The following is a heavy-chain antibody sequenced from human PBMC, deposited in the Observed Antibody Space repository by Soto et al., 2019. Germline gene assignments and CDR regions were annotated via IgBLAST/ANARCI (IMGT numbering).Heavy chain of an antibody. J-gene: IGHJ5*02. V-gene: IGHV3-15*01. Sequence: PGGSLRLSCAASGFPFSNAWMSLVRQSPGKGLEWVGRIKSKTDGGTTDYAAPVKGRFTISRDDSKNTLYLQMKSLKTEDTAVYYCTRVAPTDYGFDPWGKGKMVTVSS. CDR1: GFPFSNAW. CDR3: TRVAPTDYGFDP. D-gene: IGHD4-17*01. CDR2: IKSKTDGGTT.